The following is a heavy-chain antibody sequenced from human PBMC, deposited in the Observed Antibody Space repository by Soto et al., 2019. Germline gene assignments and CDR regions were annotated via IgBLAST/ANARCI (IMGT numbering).Heavy chain of an antibody. D-gene: IGHD1-26*01. Sequence: GGSLRLSCAASGFTFSSYGIHWVRQAPGKGLEWVAVIWYDGSNKYYADSVKGRFTISRDNSKNTLYLQMNSLRAEDTAVYYCARASGSNIHFDYWGQGTLVTVSS. CDR3: ARASGSNIHFDY. CDR1: GFTFSSYG. CDR2: IWYDGSNK. V-gene: IGHV3-33*01. J-gene: IGHJ4*02.